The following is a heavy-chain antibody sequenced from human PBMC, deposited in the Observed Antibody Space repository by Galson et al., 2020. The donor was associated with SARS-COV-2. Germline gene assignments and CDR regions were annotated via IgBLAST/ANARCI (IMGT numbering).Heavy chain of an antibody. Sequence: SETLSLTCTVSGGSISSVHHYWSWIRQPPGKGLEWIGYIHYSGSTYYNPSLKSRVTISVDTSKNLFSLKLSSVTAADTAVYYCVREYDILTKGWFDPWGQGTLVTVSS. CDR2: IHYSGST. V-gene: IGHV4-30-4*08. CDR3: VREYDILTKGWFDP. J-gene: IGHJ5*02. CDR1: GGSISSVHHY. D-gene: IGHD3-9*01.